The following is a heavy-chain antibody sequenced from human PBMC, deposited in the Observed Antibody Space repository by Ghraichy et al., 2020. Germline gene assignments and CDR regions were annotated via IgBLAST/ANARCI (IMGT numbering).Heavy chain of an antibody. J-gene: IGHJ4*02. CDR2: IYYSGST. CDR3: ARRTSSDPFFAGRPNYYFDY. CDR1: GGSISSYY. D-gene: IGHD1-1*01. V-gene: IGHV4-59*01. Sequence: SETLSLTCTVSGGSISSYYWSWIRQPPGKGLEWIGYIYYSGSTNYNPSLKSRVTISVDTSKNQFSLKLSSVTAADTAVYYCARRTSSDPFFAGRPNYYFDYWGQGTLVTVSS.